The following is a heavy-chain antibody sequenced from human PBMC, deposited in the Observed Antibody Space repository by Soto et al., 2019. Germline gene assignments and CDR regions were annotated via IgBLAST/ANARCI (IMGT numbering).Heavy chain of an antibody. CDR1: GYSFTSYW. Sequence: ESLKISYKGSGYSFTSYWIGWVRQIPGKGLEWMGIIYPGDSDTRYSPSFQGQVTISADKSISTAYLQWSSLKASDTAMYYCARHGGYCSSTSCYIRGYYYYYGMDVWGQGTTVTVSS. D-gene: IGHD2-2*02. CDR2: IYPGDSDT. CDR3: ARHGGYCSSTSCYIRGYYYYYGMDV. J-gene: IGHJ6*02. V-gene: IGHV5-51*01.